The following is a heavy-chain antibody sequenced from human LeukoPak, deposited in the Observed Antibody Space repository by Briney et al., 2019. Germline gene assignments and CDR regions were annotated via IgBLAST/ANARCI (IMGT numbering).Heavy chain of an antibody. CDR1: GYTFTSYD. Sequence: APVKVSCKASGYTFTSYDINWMRQATGQGLEWMGWMNPNSGNTGYAQRFQGRVTLTSNTSISTAYMELGSLRSEDTAVYYCARGGASAAARRFDPWGQGTLVTVSS. V-gene: IGHV1-8*01. CDR3: ARGGASAAARRFDP. D-gene: IGHD6-13*01. J-gene: IGHJ5*02. CDR2: MNPNSGNT.